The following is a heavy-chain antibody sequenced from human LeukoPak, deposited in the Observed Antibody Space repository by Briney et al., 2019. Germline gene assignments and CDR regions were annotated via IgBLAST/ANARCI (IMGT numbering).Heavy chain of an antibody. V-gene: IGHV4-34*01. J-gene: IGHJ3*02. D-gene: IGHD2-21*02. Sequence: SETLSLTCAVYGGSFSGYYWSWIRQPPGKGLEWIGEINHSGSTNYNPSLKSRVTISVNTSKNQFSLKLSSVTAADTAVYYCARPLAYCGGDCYTPDAFDIWGQGTMVTVSS. CDR1: GGSFSGYY. CDR2: INHSGST. CDR3: ARPLAYCGGDCYTPDAFDI.